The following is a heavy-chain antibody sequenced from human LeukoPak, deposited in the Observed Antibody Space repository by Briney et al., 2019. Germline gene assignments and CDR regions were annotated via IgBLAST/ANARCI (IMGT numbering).Heavy chain of an antibody. CDR3: AKDNWRYYGSGSYFDY. V-gene: IGHV3-23*01. CDR2: ISGSGSST. J-gene: IGHJ4*02. CDR1: GFTFSSYA. D-gene: IGHD3-10*01. Sequence: GGSLGLSCAASGFTFSSYAMNWVRQAPGKGLEWVSAISGSGSSTYYADSVKGRFTISRDNSKNTLYLQMNSLRAEDTAVYYCAKDNWRYYGSGSYFDYWGQGTLVTVSS.